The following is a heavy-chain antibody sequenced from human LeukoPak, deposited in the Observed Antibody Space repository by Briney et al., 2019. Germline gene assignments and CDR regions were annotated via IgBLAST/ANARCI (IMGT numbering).Heavy chain of an antibody. D-gene: IGHD1-1*01. Sequence: GGSLRLSCATSGFTFSSNAMSWVRQAPGKGLEWVSGISASGGSTYYADSVKGRFSISRDNPNNMLYLQMNSLRAEDTAVYYCAKALGVLRAFDIWGQGTMVTVCS. CDR2: ISASGGST. CDR1: GFTFSSNA. V-gene: IGHV3-23*01. CDR3: AKALGVLRAFDI. J-gene: IGHJ3*02.